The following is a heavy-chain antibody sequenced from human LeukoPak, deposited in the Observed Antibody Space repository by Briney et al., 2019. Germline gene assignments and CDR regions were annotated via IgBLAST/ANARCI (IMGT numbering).Heavy chain of an antibody. CDR2: IIPILGIA. J-gene: IGHJ4*02. CDR3: ATPGNDYGFWSGYYNELGPFDY. Sequence: GASVKVSCKASGGTFSSYTISWVRQAPGQGLEWMGRIIPILGIANYAQKFQGRVTITADKSTSTAYMELSSLRSEDTAVYYCATPGNDYGFWSGYYNELGPFDYWGQGTLVTVSS. V-gene: IGHV1-69*02. D-gene: IGHD3-3*01. CDR1: GGTFSSYT.